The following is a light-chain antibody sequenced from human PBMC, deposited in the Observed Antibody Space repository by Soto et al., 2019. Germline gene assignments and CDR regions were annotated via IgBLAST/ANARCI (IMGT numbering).Light chain of an antibody. CDR3: QQYGKTPWT. V-gene: IGKV3-20*01. Sequence: EIVLTQSPGTLSLSPGERATLSCRASQSVSSSYLAWYQQKPGQAPRLLIYGASSRATGIPDRFSSSGSGTDFTLTISRLEPEDFAVYYCQQYGKTPWTFGQGTKVEFK. J-gene: IGKJ1*01. CDR2: GAS. CDR1: QSVSSSY.